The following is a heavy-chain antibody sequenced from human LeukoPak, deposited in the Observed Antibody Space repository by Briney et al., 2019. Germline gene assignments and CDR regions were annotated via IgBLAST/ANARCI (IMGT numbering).Heavy chain of an antibody. CDR2: VGRGGGDT. J-gene: IGHJ4*02. D-gene: IGHD1-1*01. V-gene: IGHV3-23*01. Sequence: GSLRLSCVASGFTFSNNAASWFRQAPGKGLEWVSTVGRGGGDTYYADSVRGRFTISKDSSKNTLQMNSLSADDTAMYYCVKHSGGVYGNSDYWGQGILVTVSS. CDR1: GFTFSNNA. CDR3: VKHSGGVYGNSDY.